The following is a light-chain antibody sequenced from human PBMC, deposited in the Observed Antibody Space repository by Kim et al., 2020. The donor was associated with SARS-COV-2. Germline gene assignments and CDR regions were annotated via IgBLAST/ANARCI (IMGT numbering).Light chain of an antibody. CDR2: GKN. Sequence: SYELTQDPAVSVALGQTVRITCQGDSLRSYYASWYQQKPGQDPVLVIYGKNNRPSGIPDRFSGSSTGNTASLTITGAQAEDEADYYCNSRDSSGNHWVFG. V-gene: IGLV3-19*01. CDR3: NSRDSSGNHWV. J-gene: IGLJ3*02. CDR1: SLRSYY.